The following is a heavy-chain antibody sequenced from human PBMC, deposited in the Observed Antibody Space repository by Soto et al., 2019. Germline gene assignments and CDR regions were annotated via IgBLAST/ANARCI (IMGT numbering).Heavy chain of an antibody. Sequence: QLKLVQSGAEVKKPGSSVKVSCKASGGTFSRYSFTWVRQAPGHGLEWMGRIIPVFGIASYAQKFQGRVTITADKATSTAYMELSSLRAEDTAVYYCAREDRDRETGLVPAAIDGMDVWGQGTTV. CDR1: GGTFSRYS. J-gene: IGHJ6*02. CDR3: AREDRDRETGLVPAAIDGMDV. CDR2: IIPVFGIA. D-gene: IGHD2-2*01. V-gene: IGHV1-69*08.